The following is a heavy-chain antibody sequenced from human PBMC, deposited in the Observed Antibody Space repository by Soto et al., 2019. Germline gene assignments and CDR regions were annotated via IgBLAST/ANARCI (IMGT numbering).Heavy chain of an antibody. CDR1: GFTFSSYA. Sequence: EVQLLESGGGLVQPGGSLRLSCAASGFTFSSYAMSWVRQAPGKGLEWVSAISGSGGSTYYADSVKGRFTISRDNSKNTLYLQVNSLRAEDTAVFYCAKTKGAGSSAPGGDWFDPWGQGTLVTVSS. J-gene: IGHJ5*02. V-gene: IGHV3-23*01. CDR3: AKTKGAGSSAPGGDWFDP. CDR2: ISGSGGST. D-gene: IGHD1-26*01.